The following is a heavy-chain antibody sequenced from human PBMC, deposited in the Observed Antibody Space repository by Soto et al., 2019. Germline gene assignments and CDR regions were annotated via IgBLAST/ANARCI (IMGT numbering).Heavy chain of an antibody. J-gene: IGHJ4*02. CDR2: IYYSGST. CDR3: ARDRRDYGDYVYFDY. D-gene: IGHD4-17*01. CDR1: GGSISSGGYY. V-gene: IGHV4-31*03. Sequence: QVQLQESGPGLVKPSQTLSLTCTVSGGSISSGGYYWSWIRQHPGKGLEWIGYIYYSGSTYYNPSLKGRVTISVDTSKNQFSLKLSSVTAADTAVYYCARDRRDYGDYVYFDYWGQGTLVTVSS.